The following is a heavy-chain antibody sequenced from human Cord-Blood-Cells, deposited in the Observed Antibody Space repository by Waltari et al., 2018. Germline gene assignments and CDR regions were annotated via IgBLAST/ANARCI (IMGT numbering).Heavy chain of an antibody. CDR1: GFTFSRYG. V-gene: IGHV3-30*02. J-gene: IGHJ4*02. Sequence: QVQLVESGGGVVQPGGSLRLSCAASGFTFSRYGMPWVRQAPGKGLEWVAFIRYDGSNKYYADSVKGRFTISRDNSKNTLYLQMNSLRAEDTAVYYCAPPHSYDFDYWGQGTLVTVSS. CDR2: IRYDGSNK. CDR3: APPHSYDFDY. D-gene: IGHD5-18*01.